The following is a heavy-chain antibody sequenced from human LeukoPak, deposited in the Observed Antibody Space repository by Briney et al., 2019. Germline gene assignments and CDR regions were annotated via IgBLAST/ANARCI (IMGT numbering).Heavy chain of an antibody. CDR3: ASAIPTDS. CDR1: GLTFIDYT. D-gene: IGHD2-2*02. CDR2: IDRSSSIT. V-gene: IGHV3-11*01. Sequence: GGSLRLSCAASGLTFIDYTMGWIPQAPGKGLEWISYIDRSSSITYWAESVKGRFTISRDNAKNSLYLQVNSLRAEDTAVYYCASAIPTDSWGQGTLVTVSS. J-gene: IGHJ4*02.